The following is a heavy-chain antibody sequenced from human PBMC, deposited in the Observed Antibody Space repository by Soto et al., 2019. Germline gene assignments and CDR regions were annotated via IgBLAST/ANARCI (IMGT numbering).Heavy chain of an antibody. J-gene: IGHJ4*02. D-gene: IGHD3-22*01. Sequence: GALRLSCAASGCTFISYEMNCCLEAAVKVLKWVSYISSSGTTIYYADSVKGRFTISRDNAKNSLYLQMNSLRAEDTAVYYCARVPYYYDTSGYSDYWGQGTLVTVSS. CDR2: ISSSGTTI. CDR3: ARVPYYYDTSGYSDY. V-gene: IGHV3-48*03. CDR1: GCTFISYE.